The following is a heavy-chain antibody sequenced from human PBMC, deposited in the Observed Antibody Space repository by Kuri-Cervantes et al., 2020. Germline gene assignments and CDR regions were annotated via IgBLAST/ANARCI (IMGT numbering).Heavy chain of an antibody. Sequence: GESLKISCAASGFTFNNYWMSWVRQAPGKGLERVANINYHGSQKYYVDSVKGRFTISRDNAKNSLYLQMNSLRAEDTAVYYCARDRGGYCSGGSCYGPEYFFDYWGQGALVTVSS. V-gene: IGHV3-7*01. CDR2: INYHGSQK. D-gene: IGHD2-15*01. CDR1: GFTFNNYW. J-gene: IGHJ4*02. CDR3: ARDRGGYCSGGSCYGPEYFFDY.